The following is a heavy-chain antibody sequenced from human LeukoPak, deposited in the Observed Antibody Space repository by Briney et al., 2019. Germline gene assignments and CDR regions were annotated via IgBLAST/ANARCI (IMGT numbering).Heavy chain of an antibody. Sequence: GVALRLSCAASRFTFSTYFMTWVRQAAGKGLQWVASIAGSGGSTFYADSVRGRFTIYSDNSKDTLSLQMKSPTVEDTAVYYCASQREARGSFYEFDYWGQGTLVTISS. CDR2: IAGSGGST. D-gene: IGHD1-26*01. V-gene: IGHV3-23*01. CDR3: ASQREARGSFYEFDY. CDR1: RFTFSTYF. J-gene: IGHJ4*02.